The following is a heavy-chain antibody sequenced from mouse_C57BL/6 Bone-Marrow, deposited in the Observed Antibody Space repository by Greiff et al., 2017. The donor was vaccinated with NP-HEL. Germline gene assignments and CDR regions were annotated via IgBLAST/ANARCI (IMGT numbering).Heavy chain of an antibody. D-gene: IGHD1-1*01. Sequence: SGTVLARPGASVKMSCKTSGYTFTSYWMHWVKQRPGQGLEWIGAIYPGNSDTSYNQKFKGKAKLTAVTSASTAYMELSSLTNEDSAVYYCLYYGSSEWYFDVWGTGTTVTVSS. CDR2: IYPGNSDT. CDR3: LYYGSSEWYFDV. J-gene: IGHJ1*03. V-gene: IGHV1-5*01. CDR1: GYTFTSYW.